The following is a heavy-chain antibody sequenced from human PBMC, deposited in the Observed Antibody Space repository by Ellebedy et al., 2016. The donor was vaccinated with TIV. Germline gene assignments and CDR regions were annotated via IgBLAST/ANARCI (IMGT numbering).Heavy chain of an antibody. D-gene: IGHD1-14*01. Sequence: SETLSLXXTVSGGSFSSYYWSWIRQSVGKGLEWIGRIFMSGSITYNPSLKNRVNMSVDASKTQLSLNLSSVTAADTALYFCARLRQSRDRSHWYFDLWGRGTLVTVSS. CDR3: ARLRQSRDRSHWYFDL. J-gene: IGHJ2*01. CDR1: GGSFSSYY. CDR2: IFMSGSI. V-gene: IGHV4-4*07.